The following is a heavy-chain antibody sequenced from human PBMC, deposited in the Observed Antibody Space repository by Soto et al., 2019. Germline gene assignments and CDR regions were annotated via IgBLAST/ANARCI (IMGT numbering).Heavy chain of an antibody. D-gene: IGHD4-4*01. CDR3: ATTSFYMTTVPDVYYYYGMDV. Sequence: ASVKVSCKASGYTFTSYGMHWVRHAPGQRLEWMGWINAGNGNTKYSQKFQGRVTITRDTSASTAYMELSSLRSEDTAVYYCATTSFYMTTVPDVYYYYGMDVWGQGTTVTVSS. J-gene: IGHJ6*02. V-gene: IGHV1-3*01. CDR2: INAGNGNT. CDR1: GYTFTSYG.